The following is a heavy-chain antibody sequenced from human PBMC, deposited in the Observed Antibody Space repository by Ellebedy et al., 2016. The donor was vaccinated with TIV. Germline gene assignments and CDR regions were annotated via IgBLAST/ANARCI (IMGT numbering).Heavy chain of an antibody. D-gene: IGHD3-3*01. J-gene: IGHJ4*02. Sequence: GGSLRLXCAASGFTFSSYGMHWVRQAPGKGLEWVAVIWYDGSNKYYADSVKGRFTISRDNSKNTLYLQMNSLRAEDTAVYYCARYDFWSGPFDYWGQGTLVTVSS. V-gene: IGHV3-33*01. CDR2: IWYDGSNK. CDR3: ARYDFWSGPFDY. CDR1: GFTFSSYG.